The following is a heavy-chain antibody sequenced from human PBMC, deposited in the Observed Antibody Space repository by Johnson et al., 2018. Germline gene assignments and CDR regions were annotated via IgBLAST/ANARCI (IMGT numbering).Heavy chain of an antibody. CDR1: GFTFSDYY. D-gene: IGHD2-15*01. Sequence: QVQLVQSGGGVVKPGGSLRLSCAASGFTFSDYYMSWIRQAPGKGLEWVSYISSSGSTIYDADSVKGRFTISRDNAKNSLYLQMNSLRAEDTAVYYCASGVVAATDAEASHDAFDIWGQGTMVTVSS. CDR3: ASGVVAATDAEASHDAFDI. CDR2: ISSSGSTI. V-gene: IGHV3-11*04. J-gene: IGHJ3*02.